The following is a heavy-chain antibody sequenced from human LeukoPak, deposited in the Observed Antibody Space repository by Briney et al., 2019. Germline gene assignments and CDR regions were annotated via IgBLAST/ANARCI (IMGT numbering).Heavy chain of an antibody. D-gene: IGHD3-10*01. CDR2: ISSSSSYI. CDR3: ARDYGSGKIGYYYGMEV. V-gene: IGHV3-21*01. CDR1: GFTFSSYS. J-gene: IGHJ6*04. Sequence: GGSLRLSCAASGFTFSSYSMNWVRQAPGKGLEWVSSISSSSSYIYYADSVKGRFTISRDNAKNSLYLQMNSLRAEDTAVYYCARDYGSGKIGYYYGMEVWGKGTTVTVSS.